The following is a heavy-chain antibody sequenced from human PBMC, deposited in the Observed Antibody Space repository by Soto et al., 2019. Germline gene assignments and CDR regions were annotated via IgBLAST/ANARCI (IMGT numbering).Heavy chain of an antibody. Sequence: QLQMQESRPGLVKPSETLSLTCTVSGGSISSSTSYYWGWIRQPPGKGLEWIGSIYNSGETYYNPFLKSRXXLXAXXSKHQLSRNLSSVTAADTAVYYCARQILAPKTPDYWGQGTLVTVSS. CDR2: IYNSGET. D-gene: IGHD5-12*01. V-gene: IGHV4-39*01. J-gene: IGHJ4*02. CDR3: ARQILAPKTPDY. CDR1: GGSISSSTSYY.